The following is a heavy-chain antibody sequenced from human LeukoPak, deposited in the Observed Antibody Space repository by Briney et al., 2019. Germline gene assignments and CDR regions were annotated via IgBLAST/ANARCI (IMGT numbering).Heavy chain of an antibody. CDR3: ARGNYYGSGTLGAFDI. J-gene: IGHJ3*02. Sequence: SETLSLTCTVSDGSISSYFWSWIRQPPAKGLEWIGYIYNRGSINYNPSLKSRVTISVDPSKSQFSLKLSSVTAADTAVYYCARGNYYGSGTLGAFDIWGQGTMVTVSS. D-gene: IGHD3-10*01. CDR1: DGSISSYF. CDR2: IYNRGSI. V-gene: IGHV4-59*12.